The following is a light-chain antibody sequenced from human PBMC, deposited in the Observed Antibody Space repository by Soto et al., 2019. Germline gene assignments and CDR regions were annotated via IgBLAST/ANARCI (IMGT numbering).Light chain of an antibody. Sequence: DIVMTQSPDSLAVSLGERATINCKSSQSVLYSSSDKSYLAWFQQKPGQPPKLLIYWASTRESGVPDRFSGSGSGTDFTLTISSLQAEDVAVYYCQQYYSSPYTFGQGTKVEIK. CDR3: QQYYSSPYT. V-gene: IGKV4-1*01. J-gene: IGKJ2*01. CDR2: WAS. CDR1: QSVLYSSSDKSY.